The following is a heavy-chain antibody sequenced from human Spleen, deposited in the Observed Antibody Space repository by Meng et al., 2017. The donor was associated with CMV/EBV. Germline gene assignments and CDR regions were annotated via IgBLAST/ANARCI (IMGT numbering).Heavy chain of an antibody. CDR2: ISSSGGNI. V-gene: IGHV3-48*03. D-gene: IGHD6-13*01. CDR3: ARYSSTWYWAGDY. CDR1: GFTFSSYE. J-gene: IGHJ4*02. Sequence: GESLKISCAASGFTFSSYEMKWVRQAPGKGLEWLSYISSSGGNIYYADSVKGRFTISRDNAKNSLFLQMNSLRAEDTAVYYCARYSSTWYWAGDYWGQGTLVTVSS.